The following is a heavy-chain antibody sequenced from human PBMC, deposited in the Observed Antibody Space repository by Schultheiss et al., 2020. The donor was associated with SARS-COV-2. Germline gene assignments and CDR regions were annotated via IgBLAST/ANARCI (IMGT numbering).Heavy chain of an antibody. D-gene: IGHD6-19*01. Sequence: GGSLRLSCAASGFTFDDYAMHWVRQAPGKGLEWVSGISWNSGSIGYADSVKGRFTISRDNAKNSLYLQMNSLRAEDTAVYYCARDSALAVADTNIYYYYYGMDVWGQGTTVTVSS. CDR3: ARDSALAVADTNIYYYYYGMDV. CDR1: GFTFDDYA. V-gene: IGHV3-9*01. CDR2: ISWNSGSI. J-gene: IGHJ6*02.